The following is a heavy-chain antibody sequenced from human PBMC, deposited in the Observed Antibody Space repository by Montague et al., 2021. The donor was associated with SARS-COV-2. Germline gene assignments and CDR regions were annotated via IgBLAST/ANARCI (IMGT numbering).Heavy chain of an antibody. V-gene: IGHV4-61*08. CDR1: GFSLSTSGMC. CDR3: ARVFPRWLQFDPYFDY. Sequence: LVKPTQTLTLTCTFSGFSLSTSGMCVSWIRQPPGKGLEWIGYIYYGGSTNYNPSLKSRVTISVDTSKNQFSLKLSSVSAADTAVYYCARVFPRWLQFDPYFDYWGQGTLVTVSS. CDR2: IYYGGST. D-gene: IGHD5-24*01. J-gene: IGHJ4*02.